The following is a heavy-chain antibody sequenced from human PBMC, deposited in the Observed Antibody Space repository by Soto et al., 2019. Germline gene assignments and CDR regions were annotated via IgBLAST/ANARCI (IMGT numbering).Heavy chain of an antibody. CDR3: ARNGYCVSTSCYSDYYSGMDV. J-gene: IGHJ6*02. CDR1: GGTFSSYA. Sequence: QVQLVQSGAEVKKPGSSVKVSCKASGGTFSSYAISWVRQAPGQGLEWMGGIIRIFGTANYAQKFQGRVTITADESTGTAYMGLSSLRSEDTAVYYCARNGYCVSTSCYSDYYSGMDVWGQGTTVTVSS. V-gene: IGHV1-69*12. CDR2: IIRIFGTA. D-gene: IGHD2-2*02.